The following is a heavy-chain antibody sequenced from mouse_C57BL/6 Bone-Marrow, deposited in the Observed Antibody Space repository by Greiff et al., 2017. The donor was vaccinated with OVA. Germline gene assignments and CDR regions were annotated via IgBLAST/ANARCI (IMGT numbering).Heavy chain of an antibody. Sequence: EVMLVESGGGLVKPGGSLKLSCAASGFTFSDYGMHWVRQAPEKGLEWVAYISSGSSTIYYADTVKGRFTISRDNAKNTLFLQMTSLRSEDTAMYYCAIYYDYDGVFDYWGQGTTLTVSS. CDR2: ISSGSSTI. D-gene: IGHD2-4*01. CDR1: GFTFSDYG. CDR3: AIYYDYDGVFDY. V-gene: IGHV5-17*01. J-gene: IGHJ2*01.